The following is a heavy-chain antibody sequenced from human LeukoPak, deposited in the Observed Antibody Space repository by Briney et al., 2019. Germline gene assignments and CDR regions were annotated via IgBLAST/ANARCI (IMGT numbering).Heavy chain of an antibody. V-gene: IGHV3-48*04. D-gene: IGHD3-10*02. Sequence: GGSLRLSCAASGFTFSRFSMNWVRQAPGKGLEWVSYISSSGSTIYYADSVKGRFTISRDNAKNSLYLQMNSLSAEDTAVYYCAELGITMIGGVWGKGTTVTISS. CDR2: ISSSGSTI. CDR3: AELGITMIGGV. CDR1: GFTFSRFS. J-gene: IGHJ6*04.